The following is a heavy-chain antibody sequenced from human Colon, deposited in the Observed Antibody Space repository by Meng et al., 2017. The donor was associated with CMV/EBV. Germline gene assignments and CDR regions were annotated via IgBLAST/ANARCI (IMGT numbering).Heavy chain of an antibody. J-gene: IGHJ4*02. V-gene: IGHV1-8*01. CDR2: MNHNSANT. CDR3: AIRASTSGSGSAYFDY. Sequence: GNNFNSYDITWVRQATGKWLEWMGWMNHNSANTGYAQKLQGGVTMTRNTSITTAYMELSSLRYEDTAVYYCAIRASTSGSGSAYFDYWGQGTLVTVSS. CDR1: GNNFNSYD. D-gene: IGHD3-10*01.